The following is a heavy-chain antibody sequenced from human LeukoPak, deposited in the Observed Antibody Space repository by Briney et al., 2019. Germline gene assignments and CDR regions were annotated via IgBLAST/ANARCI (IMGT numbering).Heavy chain of an antibody. CDR2: IIPIFGTA. D-gene: IGHD2-15*01. CDR1: GGTFSSYA. Sequence: ASVKVSCKASGGTFSSYAISWVRQAPGQGLEWMGGIIPIFGTANYAQKFQGRVTITADESTSTAYMELSSLRSEDTAVYYCARDRIVVVVAATPYYYYGMDVWGQGTTVTVSS. J-gene: IGHJ6*02. V-gene: IGHV1-69*01. CDR3: ARDRIVVVVAATPYYYYGMDV.